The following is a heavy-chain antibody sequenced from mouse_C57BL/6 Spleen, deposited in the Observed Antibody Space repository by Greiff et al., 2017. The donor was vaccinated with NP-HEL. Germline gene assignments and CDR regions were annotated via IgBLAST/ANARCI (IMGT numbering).Heavy chain of an antibody. CDR3: ARLGWLLQGPFDY. D-gene: IGHD2-3*01. Sequence: QVQLQQSGAELVKPGASVKLSCKASGYTFTSYWMHWVKQRPGQGLEWIGMIHPNSGSTNYNEKYKSKATLTVDKSSSTAYMQLSSLTSEDSAVYYCARLGWLLQGPFDYWGQGTTLTVSS. CDR2: IHPNSGST. CDR1: GYTFTSYW. J-gene: IGHJ2*01. V-gene: IGHV1-64*01.